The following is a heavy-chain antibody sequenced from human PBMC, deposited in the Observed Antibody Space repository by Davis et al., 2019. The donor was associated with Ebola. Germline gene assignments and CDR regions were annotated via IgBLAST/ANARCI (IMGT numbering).Heavy chain of an antibody. CDR2: ISWNSGSI. Sequence: LSLTCAASGFTFDDYAMHWVRQAPGKGLEWVSGISWNSGSIGYADSVKGRFTISRDNAKNSLYLQMNSLRAEDTALYYCAKTQGDYGDYVGWYFDLWGRGTLVTVSS. CDR3: AKTQGDYGDYVGWYFDL. J-gene: IGHJ2*01. D-gene: IGHD4-17*01. V-gene: IGHV3-9*01. CDR1: GFTFDDYA.